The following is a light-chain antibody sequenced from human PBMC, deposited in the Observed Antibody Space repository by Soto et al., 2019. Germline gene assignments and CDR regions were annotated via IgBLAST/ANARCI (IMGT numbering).Light chain of an antibody. J-gene: IGKJ5*01. CDR1: QFIDSY. V-gene: IGKV3-11*01. Sequence: EVVLTQYTATLSFSPGERANLSCRASQFIDSYLAWYRQKPGQAPRLLIYGASTRATGIPARFSGSGSGTEFTLTISSLQSEDFAVYYCQQRSNWPITFGQGTLLEVK. CDR3: QQRSNWPIT. CDR2: GAS.